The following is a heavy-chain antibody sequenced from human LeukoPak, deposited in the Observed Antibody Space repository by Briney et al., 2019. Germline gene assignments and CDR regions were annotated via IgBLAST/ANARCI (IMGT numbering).Heavy chain of an antibody. J-gene: IGHJ4*02. CDR2: IYYSGST. CDR1: GGSISSSSYY. CDR3: ARQVTMVRGVKYYFDY. D-gene: IGHD3-10*01. V-gene: IGHV4-39*01. Sequence: SETLSLTCTVSGGSISSSSYYWGWIRQPPGKGLEWIGSIYYSGSTYYNPSLKSRVTISVDTSKNRFSLKLSSVTAADTAVYYCARQVTMVRGVKYYFDYWGQGTLVTVSS.